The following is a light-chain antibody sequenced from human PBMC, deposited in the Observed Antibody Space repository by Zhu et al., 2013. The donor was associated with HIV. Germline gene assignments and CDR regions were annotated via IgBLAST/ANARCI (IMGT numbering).Light chain of an antibody. V-gene: IGKV1-9*01. CDR1: QAIGVY. CDR2: AAS. J-gene: IGKJ4*01. CDR3: QQLNAFPLT. Sequence: IQLTQSPSSLSAAVGDRVTLSCRASQAIGVYLAWYQQKPGKAPKLLIYAASTLQSGVPSRFSGSGSGTDFTLTINGLQPEDLGTYYCQQLNAFPLTFGGGPKVEIK.